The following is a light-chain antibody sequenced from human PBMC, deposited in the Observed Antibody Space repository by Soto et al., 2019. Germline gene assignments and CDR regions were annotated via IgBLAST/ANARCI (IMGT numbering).Light chain of an antibody. CDR3: QQHGQWPIT. CDR2: GIS. V-gene: IGKV3D-15*01. J-gene: IGKJ5*01. Sequence: EIVMTQSPATLSVSPGERATLSCRASQSVNSNYLAWYQQKPGQAPRLLIYGISKRATDIPDRFSGSGSGTEFTLTISSLQPEDFATYCCQQHGQWPITFGQGTRLENK. CDR1: QSVNSN.